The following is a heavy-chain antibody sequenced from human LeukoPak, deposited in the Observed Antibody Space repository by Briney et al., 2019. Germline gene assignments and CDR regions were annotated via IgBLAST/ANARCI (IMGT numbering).Heavy chain of an antibody. CDR2: ISYDGSNK. V-gene: IGHV3-30*18. CDR3: AKGMVVAATLFRSGAFDY. Sequence: GGSLRLSCAASVFTFSSYGMHWVRQAPGKGLGWVAVISYDGSNKYYADSVKGRFTISRDNSKNTLYLQMNSLRAEDTAVCYCAKGMVVAATLFRSGAFDYWGQGTLVTVSS. D-gene: IGHD2-15*01. CDR1: VFTFSSYG. J-gene: IGHJ4*02.